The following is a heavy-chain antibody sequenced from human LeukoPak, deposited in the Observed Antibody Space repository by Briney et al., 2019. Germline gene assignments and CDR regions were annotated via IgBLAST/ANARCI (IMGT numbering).Heavy chain of an antibody. J-gene: IGHJ4*02. Sequence: SETLSLTCAVYGGSFSGYYWSWIRQPPGKGLERIGEINHSGSTNYNPSLKSRITISLGTSKNQFSLKLSSVTAADTAVYYCARGKWIQLWLLDYWGQGTLVTVSS. D-gene: IGHD5-18*01. CDR2: INHSGST. CDR1: GGSFSGYY. V-gene: IGHV4-34*01. CDR3: ARGKWIQLWLLDY.